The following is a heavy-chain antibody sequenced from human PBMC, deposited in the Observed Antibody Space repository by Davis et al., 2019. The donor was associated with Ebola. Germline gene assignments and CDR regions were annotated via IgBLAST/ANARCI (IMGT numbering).Heavy chain of an antibody. J-gene: IGHJ6*02. V-gene: IGHV4-4*02. CDR2: IYHSGST. CDR3: ANNDDYIWGSYRYTGMDV. Sequence: PSETLSLTCAVSGGSISSSNWWSWVRQPPGKGLEWIGEIYHSGSTNYNPSLKSRVTISVDKSKNQFSLKLSSVTAADTAVYYCANNDDYIWGSYRYTGMDVWGQGTTVTVSS. D-gene: IGHD3-16*02. CDR1: GGSISSSNW.